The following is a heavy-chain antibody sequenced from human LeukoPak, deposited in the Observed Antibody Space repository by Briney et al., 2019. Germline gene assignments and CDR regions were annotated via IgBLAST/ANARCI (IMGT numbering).Heavy chain of an antibody. Sequence: SETLSLTCAVYGGSFSGYYWSWIRQPPGKGLEWIGEINHSGSTNYNPSLKSRVTISVDTSKNQFSLKLSSVTAADTAVYYCARARRYSYGLSGFDPWGQGTLVTVSS. V-gene: IGHV4-34*01. J-gene: IGHJ5*02. CDR3: ARARRYSYGLSGFDP. CDR1: GGSFSGYY. CDR2: INHSGST. D-gene: IGHD5-18*01.